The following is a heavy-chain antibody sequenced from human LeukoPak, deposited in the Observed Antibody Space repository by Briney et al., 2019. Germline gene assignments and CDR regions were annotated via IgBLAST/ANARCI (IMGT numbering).Heavy chain of an antibody. J-gene: IGHJ6*02. V-gene: IGHV4-31*03. CDR1: GGSISSGGYY. D-gene: IGHD1-26*01. CDR2: IYHRGST. CDR3: AISSVSYYYYYGMDV. Sequence: PSETLSLTCPVSGGSISSGGYYWSWTRQHRGKGLEWIGYIYHRGSTYYNPSLKSRVTISVDTSKNQFSLKLSSVPAADTAVYYCAISSVSYYYYYGMDVWGQGTTVTVSS.